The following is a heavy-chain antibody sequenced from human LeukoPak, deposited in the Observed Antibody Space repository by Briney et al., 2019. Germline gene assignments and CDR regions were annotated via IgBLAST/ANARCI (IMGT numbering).Heavy chain of an antibody. CDR3: AREGTIFGVANWFDP. CDR1: GGSFNGYY. CDR2: INHSGIT. J-gene: IGHJ5*02. Sequence: TSETLCLTCAVYGGSFNGYYWSRIRHPPGKGLEWIEEINHSGITAYNPSLKSRVTISVDKSKKQSSLMMTSVTAADTAVYYCAREGTIFGVANWFDPWGQGTLVTVSS. D-gene: IGHD3-3*01. V-gene: IGHV4-34*01.